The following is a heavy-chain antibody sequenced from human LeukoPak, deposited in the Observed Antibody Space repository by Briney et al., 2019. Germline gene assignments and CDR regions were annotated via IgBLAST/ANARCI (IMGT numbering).Heavy chain of an antibody. Sequence: PGGSLRLSCAASGFSFSSYGMSWARQAPGKGLEWVSAISGSGGSTYYADSVKGRFTISRDNSKNTLYLQMNSLRAEDTAVYYCAKRRQWPYYFDYWGQGTLVTVSS. D-gene: IGHD6-19*01. CDR2: ISGSGGST. CDR3: AKRRQWPYYFDY. J-gene: IGHJ4*02. V-gene: IGHV3-23*01. CDR1: GFSFSSYG.